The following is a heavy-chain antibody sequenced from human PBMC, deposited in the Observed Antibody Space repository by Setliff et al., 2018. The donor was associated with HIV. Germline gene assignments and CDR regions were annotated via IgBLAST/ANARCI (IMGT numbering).Heavy chain of an antibody. CDR1: GGSMSTYY. V-gene: IGHV4-4*08. D-gene: IGHD1-1*01. CDR3: ARQGQLGSE. J-gene: IGHJ4*02. CDR2: IYTSGST. Sequence: PSETLSLTCTVSGGSMSTYYWSWIRQPPGKGLEWIGYIYTSGSTNYKPSLKSRVTISVDTSKNQFSLKLSSVTAADTAVYYCARQGQLGSEWGQGTLVTVSS.